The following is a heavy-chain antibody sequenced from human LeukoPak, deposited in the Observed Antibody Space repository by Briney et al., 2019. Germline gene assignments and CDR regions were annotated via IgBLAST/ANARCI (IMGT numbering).Heavy chain of an antibody. D-gene: IGHD5/OR15-5a*01. Sequence: SETLSLTCAVYGGSFSGYYWGWIRQPPGKGLEWIGSIYYSGSTYYNPSLKSRVTISVDTSKNQFSLKLSSVTAADTAVYYCARLGQVSCWFDPWGQGTLVTVSS. CDR1: GGSFSGYY. CDR2: IYYSGST. J-gene: IGHJ5*02. CDR3: ARLGQVSCWFDP. V-gene: IGHV4-39*01.